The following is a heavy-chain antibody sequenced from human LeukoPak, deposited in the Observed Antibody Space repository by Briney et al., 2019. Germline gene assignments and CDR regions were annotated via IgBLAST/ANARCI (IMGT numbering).Heavy chain of an antibody. V-gene: IGHV5-51*01. CDR1: GYSFTSYW. CDR2: IYPGDSDT. J-gene: IGHJ6*03. Sequence: GESLKISCKGSGYSFTSYWIGWVRQMPGKGLEWMGIIYPGDSDTRYSPSFQGQVTISADKSISTAYLQWSSLKASDTAMYYCARLPGHDYYYYYYMDVWGKGTTVTVSS. CDR3: ARLPGHDYYYYYYMDV.